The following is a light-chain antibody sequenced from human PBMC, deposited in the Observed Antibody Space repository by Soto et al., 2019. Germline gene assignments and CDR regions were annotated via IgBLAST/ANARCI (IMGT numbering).Light chain of an antibody. Sequence: DIQMTQSPSSLSASVGDRVTITCRASQSISSYLNWYQQKPGKAPKLLIYAASSLQSGVPSRFSGSGAWTDFTLTISSLQPEDFGNYYCQQSYSTPRAFGQGTKVEIK. CDR2: AAS. V-gene: IGKV1-39*01. J-gene: IGKJ1*01. CDR1: QSISSY. CDR3: QQSYSTPRA.